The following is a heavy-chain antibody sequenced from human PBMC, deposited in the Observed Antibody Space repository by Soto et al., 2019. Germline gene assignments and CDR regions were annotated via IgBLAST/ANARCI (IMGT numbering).Heavy chain of an antibody. CDR2: IYPGDSDT. J-gene: IGHJ6*02. Sequence: GESLKISCKGSGYSFTSYWIGWVRQMPGKGLEWMGIIYPGDSDTRYSPSFQGQVTISADKSISTAYLQWSSLKASDTAMYYCARLPYNSVYYYGMDAWGQGTTVTVSS. D-gene: IGHD1-20*01. CDR1: GYSFTSYW. V-gene: IGHV5-51*01. CDR3: ARLPYNSVYYYGMDA.